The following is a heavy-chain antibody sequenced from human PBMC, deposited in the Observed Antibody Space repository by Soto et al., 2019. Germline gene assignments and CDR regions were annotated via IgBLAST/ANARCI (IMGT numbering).Heavy chain of an antibody. V-gene: IGHV3-11*06. J-gene: IGHJ4*02. CDR2: SSNSGTFS. CDR3: ARSGDNYNRLDY. CDR1: GFTFSDYY. Sequence: GGALRLCCKGSGFTFSDYYIGWIRQPPGKGLEWISYSSNSGTFSRYADSVKGRFSISRDNTKNLLYLQMNSLRAEDTAVYYCARSGDNYNRLDYWGQGTPVTVS. D-gene: IGHD1-1*01.